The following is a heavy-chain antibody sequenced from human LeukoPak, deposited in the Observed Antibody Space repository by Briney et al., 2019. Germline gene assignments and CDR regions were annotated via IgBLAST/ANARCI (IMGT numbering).Heavy chain of an antibody. V-gene: IGHV3-73*01. CDR1: WFTFSGSA. D-gene: IGHD3-10*01. Sequence: PGGSLRLSCAASWFTFSGSAMHWVRQASGKGLEWVGSIRSKANSYATAYAASVKGRFTISRDDSKNTAYLQMNSLKTEDTAVYYCTRHELYGSGSYQAYYYYYYMDVWGKGTTVTVSS. CDR3: TRHELYGSGSYQAYYYYYYMDV. CDR2: IRSKANSYAT. J-gene: IGHJ6*03.